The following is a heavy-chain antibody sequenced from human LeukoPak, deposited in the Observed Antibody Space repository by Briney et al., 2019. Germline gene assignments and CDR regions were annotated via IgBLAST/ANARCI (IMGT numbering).Heavy chain of an antibody. CDR2: ISWNGGSL. Sequence: GGSLRLSCAVSGFSLDDHAMHWVRQAPGKGLEWVSGISWNGGSLDYADSVKGRFIISRDNAKKSLYLQMNSLRVEDTAVYYCAKDTEFGEPYHGMDVWGQGTTVTVSS. V-gene: IGHV3-9*01. D-gene: IGHD3-10*01. CDR1: GFSLDDHA. CDR3: AKDTEFGEPYHGMDV. J-gene: IGHJ6*02.